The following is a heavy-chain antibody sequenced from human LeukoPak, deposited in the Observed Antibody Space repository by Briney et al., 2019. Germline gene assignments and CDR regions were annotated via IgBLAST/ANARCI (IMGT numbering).Heavy chain of an antibody. J-gene: IGHJ4*02. D-gene: IGHD2-21*02. CDR3: VRTDCGGDCYSRY. CDR1: GFTFSSYA. V-gene: IGHV3-23*01. CDR2: ISGSGGST. Sequence: GGSLRLSCAASGFTFSSYAMSWVRQAPGKGLEWVSGISGSGGSTYYADSVKGRFTISRDNSNNTLFLQMSSLRPEDTAVYYCVRTDCGGDCYSRYWGRGTLVIVSS.